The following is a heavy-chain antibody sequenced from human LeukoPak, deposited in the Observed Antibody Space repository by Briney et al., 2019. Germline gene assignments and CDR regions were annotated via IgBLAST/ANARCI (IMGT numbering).Heavy chain of an antibody. CDR1: GGSFSGYY. J-gene: IGHJ4*02. CDR3: ARGLGY. D-gene: IGHD3-16*01. Sequence: SETLSLTCAVYGGSFSGYYWSWVRQPPGKGLEWIGEINHSGSTNYNPSLKSRVTISVDTSKNQFSLKLSSVTAADTAVYYCARGLGYWGQGTLVTVSS. V-gene: IGHV4-34*01. CDR2: INHSGST.